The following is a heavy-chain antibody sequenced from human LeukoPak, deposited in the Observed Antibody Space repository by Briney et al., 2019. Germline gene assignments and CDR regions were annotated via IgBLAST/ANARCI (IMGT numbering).Heavy chain of an antibody. Sequence: PGGSLRLSCAASGFTFSSYGMHWVRQAPGKGLEWVAVIWYDGSNKYYADSVKGRFTISRDNSKNTLYLRMNSLRAEDTAVYYCARPYDSSGYYYFDYWGQGTLVTVSS. V-gene: IGHV3-33*01. J-gene: IGHJ4*02. CDR3: ARPYDSSGYYYFDY. CDR1: GFTFSSYG. D-gene: IGHD3-22*01. CDR2: IWYDGSNK.